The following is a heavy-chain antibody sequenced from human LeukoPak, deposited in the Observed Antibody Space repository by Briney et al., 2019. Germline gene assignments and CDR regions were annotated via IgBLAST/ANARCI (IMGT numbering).Heavy chain of an antibody. J-gene: IGHJ4*02. Sequence: KPSATLSLTCAVYGGSFSGYYWSWTRHPPGKGRECIGEINHSGSTHYNPSLKSRVTIPVDTSKNRFSLKLSSVTAADTAVYYCARGRSSSRFDYWGQGTLVTVSS. CDR3: ARGRSSSRFDY. D-gene: IGHD6-13*01. CDR1: GGSFSGYY. V-gene: IGHV4-34*01. CDR2: INHSGST.